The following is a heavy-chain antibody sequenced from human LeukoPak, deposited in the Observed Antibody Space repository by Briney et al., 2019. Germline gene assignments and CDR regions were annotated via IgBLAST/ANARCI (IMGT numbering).Heavy chain of an antibody. CDR2: IWYDGSNK. Sequence: QPGRSLRLSRAASGFTFSSYGMHWVRQAPGKGLEWVAVIWYDGSNKYYADSVKGRFTISRDNSKNTLYLQMNSLRAEDTAVYYCARDSEGIAARRYFDYWGQGTLVTVSS. CDR3: ARDSEGIAARRYFDY. J-gene: IGHJ4*02. CDR1: GFTFSSYG. V-gene: IGHV3-33*01. D-gene: IGHD6-6*01.